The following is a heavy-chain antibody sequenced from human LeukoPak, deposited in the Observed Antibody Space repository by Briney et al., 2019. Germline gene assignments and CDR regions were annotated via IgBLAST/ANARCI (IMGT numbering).Heavy chain of an antibody. V-gene: IGHV3-33*01. CDR2: IWYDGSNM. J-gene: IGHJ4*02. D-gene: IGHD1-26*01. CDR3: ARDRYSGSPDY. CDR1: GFIFSSYV. Sequence: PGRSLRLSCAASGFIFSSYVMHWVRQAPGKGLEWVAVIWYDGSNMYYGDSVKGRFTISRDNSKNTLYLQMNSLRAEDTAVYYCARDRYSGSPDYWRQGTLVTVSS.